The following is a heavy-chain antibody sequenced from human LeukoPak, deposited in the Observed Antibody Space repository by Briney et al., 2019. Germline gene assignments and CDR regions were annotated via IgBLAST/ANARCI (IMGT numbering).Heavy chain of an antibody. V-gene: IGHV3-21*01. CDR3: AREVKQQLSFFDY. CDR1: GFTFSSYS. CDR2: ISGDSRYI. D-gene: IGHD6-13*01. J-gene: IGHJ4*02. Sequence: GGSLRLSCAASGFTFSSYSMNWVRQAPGKGLEWVSAISGDSRYIYYADSVRGRFTISRDNAENSLYLQMNSLRVEDTAVYYCAREVKQQLSFFDYWGQGTLVTVSS.